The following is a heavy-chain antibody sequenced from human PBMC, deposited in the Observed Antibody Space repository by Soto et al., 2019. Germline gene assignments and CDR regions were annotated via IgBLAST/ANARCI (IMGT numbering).Heavy chain of an antibody. J-gene: IGHJ6*02. D-gene: IGHD2-2*01. CDR3: ARDFFSEVPAAMSDYYYYGMDV. Sequence: GASVKVSCKASGYTFTSYYMHWVRQAPGQGLEWMGIINPSGGSTSYAQKFQCRVTMTRDTSTSTVYMVLSSLRSEDTAVYYCARDFFSEVPAAMSDYYYYGMDVWGQGTTVTVSS. V-gene: IGHV1-46*01. CDR1: GYTFTSYY. CDR2: INPSGGST.